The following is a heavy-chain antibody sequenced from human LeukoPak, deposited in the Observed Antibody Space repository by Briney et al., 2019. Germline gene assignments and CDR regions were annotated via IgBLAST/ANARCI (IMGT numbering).Heavy chain of an antibody. CDR1: GFTFSTYP. CDR2: VSDNGLIT. J-gene: IGHJ4*02. Sequence: QPGGSLRLSCSASGFTFSTYPMHWVRQAPGKGLEYVSTVSDNGLITYYADSVKGRFTISRDNSKNTLYLQMISLRPEDSAMYYCVRDMAVAGVTVDNWGQGTLVTVSS. V-gene: IGHV3-64D*06. D-gene: IGHD6-19*01. CDR3: VRDMAVAGVTVDN.